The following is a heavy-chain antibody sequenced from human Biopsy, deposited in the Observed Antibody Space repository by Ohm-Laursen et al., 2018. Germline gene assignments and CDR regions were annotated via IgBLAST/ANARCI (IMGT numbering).Heavy chain of an antibody. J-gene: IGHJ5*02. CDR3: ARDRDRRGWFDP. CDR2: IYTSGIT. CDR1: GGSFSDYY. Sequence: SETLSLTWAVYGGSFSDYYWTWIRQPPGKGLEWIGQIYTSGITNYNPSLKSRVTMSVDTSKNKFSLRVSSVTAADTAVYYCARDRDRRGWFDPWGQGTLVTVSS. D-gene: IGHD1-14*01. V-gene: IGHV4-59*10.